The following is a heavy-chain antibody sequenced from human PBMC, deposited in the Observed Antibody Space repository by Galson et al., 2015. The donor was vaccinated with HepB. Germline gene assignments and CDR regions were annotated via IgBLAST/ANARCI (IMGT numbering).Heavy chain of an antibody. CDR2: IIPIFGTA. Sequence: SVKVSCKASGGTFSSYAISWVRQAPGQGLEWMGGIIPIFGTANYAQKFQGRVTITADESTSTACMELSSLRSEDTAVYYCARDHRLDYSNYNPWYYYMDVWGKGTTVTVSS. J-gene: IGHJ6*03. CDR3: ARDHRLDYSNYNPWYYYMDV. CDR1: GGTFSSYA. V-gene: IGHV1-69*13. D-gene: IGHD4-11*01.